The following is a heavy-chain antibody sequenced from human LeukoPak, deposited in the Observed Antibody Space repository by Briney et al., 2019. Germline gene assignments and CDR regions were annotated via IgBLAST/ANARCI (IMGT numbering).Heavy chain of an antibody. J-gene: IGHJ4*02. Sequence: GASVKVSCKASGYTFSSSDINWVRQATGQGLEWMVWMNPNRGNTGYAQKFQGRVTMTRNTSISTGYMELGSLRSEDTAVYYCARVRSTIFGMAQMYYFDYWGQGTLVTVSS. CDR2: MNPNRGNT. CDR1: GYTFSSSD. V-gene: IGHV1-8*01. CDR3: ARVRSTIFGMAQMYYFDY. D-gene: IGHD3-3*01.